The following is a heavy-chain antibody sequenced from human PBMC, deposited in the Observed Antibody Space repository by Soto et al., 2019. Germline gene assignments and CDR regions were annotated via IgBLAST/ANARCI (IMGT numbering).Heavy chain of an antibody. D-gene: IGHD6-13*01. V-gene: IGHV1-3*01. Sequence: VASVKVSCKASGYTFTSYAMHWVRQAPGQRLEWMGWINAGNGNTKYSQKFQGRVTITRDTSASTAYMELSSLRSEDTAVYYCARDAVRSQYYFDYWGQGTLVTVSS. CDR1: GYTFTSYA. J-gene: IGHJ4*02. CDR3: ARDAVRSQYYFDY. CDR2: INAGNGNT.